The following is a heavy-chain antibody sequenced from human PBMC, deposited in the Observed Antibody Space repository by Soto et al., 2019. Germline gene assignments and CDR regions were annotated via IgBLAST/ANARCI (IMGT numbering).Heavy chain of an antibody. CDR3: TTAVDTAMVNAFDI. Sequence: EVQLVESGGGLVKPGGSLRLSCAASSLTFNDVWINWVRQAPGKGLEWVGRIKSKTYGGTTDYAAPVKGRFTISRDDSQNTLYLQMNSLKTEDTAVYYCTTAVDTAMVNAFDIWGQGTMVTVSS. CDR1: SLTFNDVW. CDR2: IKSKTYGGTT. D-gene: IGHD5-18*01. V-gene: IGHV3-15*07. J-gene: IGHJ3*02.